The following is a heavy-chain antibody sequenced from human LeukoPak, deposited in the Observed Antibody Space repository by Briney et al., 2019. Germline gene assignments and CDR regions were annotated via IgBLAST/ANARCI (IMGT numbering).Heavy chain of an antibody. CDR1: GFTFSSYG. D-gene: IGHD3-10*01. J-gene: IGHJ4*02. CDR2: IYSGGYT. Sequence: GGSLRLSCAASGFTFSSYGMSWVRQAPGKGLEWVSVIYSGGYTYYADSVKGRFTISRDNSKNTLYLQMNSLRAEDTAVYYCARDRGSGLDYWGQGTLVTVSS. V-gene: IGHV3-66*01. CDR3: ARDRGSGLDY.